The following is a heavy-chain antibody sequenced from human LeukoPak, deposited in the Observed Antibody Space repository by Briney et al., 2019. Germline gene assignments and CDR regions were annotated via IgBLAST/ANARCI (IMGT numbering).Heavy chain of an antibody. Sequence: GGSLRLSCAASGFTFSSYAMSWVRQAPGKGLEWVSAISGSGGSTYYADSVKGRFTISRDNSKNTLYLQMNSLRAEDTAVYYCAKDNYYDSSGSSYYFDYWGQGALVTVSS. J-gene: IGHJ4*02. CDR2: ISGSGGST. D-gene: IGHD3-22*01. CDR3: AKDNYYDSSGSSYYFDY. V-gene: IGHV3-23*01. CDR1: GFTFSSYA.